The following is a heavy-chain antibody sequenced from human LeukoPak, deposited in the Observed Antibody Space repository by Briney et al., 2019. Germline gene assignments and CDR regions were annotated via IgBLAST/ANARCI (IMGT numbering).Heavy chain of an antibody. J-gene: IGHJ6*03. CDR3: ARGLPYPSYYYYMDV. V-gene: IGHV1-8*01. CDR2: MNPNSGNT. D-gene: IGHD2-2*02. Sequence: ASVKVSCKASGYTFTSYDINWVRQATGQGLEWMAWMNPNSGNTGYAQKFQGRVTMTRNTSISTAYLELSSLRSEDTAVYYCARGLPYPSYYYYMDVWGKGTTVTVSS. CDR1: GYTFTSYD.